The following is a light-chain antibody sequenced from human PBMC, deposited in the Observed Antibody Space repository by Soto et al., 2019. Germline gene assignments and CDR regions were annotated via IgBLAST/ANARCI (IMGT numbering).Light chain of an antibody. J-gene: IGKJ4*01. V-gene: IGKV1-5*03. CDR3: QQYDDYPIT. CDR2: KAS. CDR1: QGIRSW. Sequence: DTQMTQSSSTLSASVGDRVTITCRASQGIRSWLAWYQQKPGKAPKVLIYKASSLESGVPSRFSGSGSGTEFTLSISSLQPDDFATYYCQQYDDYPITFGGGTTVESK.